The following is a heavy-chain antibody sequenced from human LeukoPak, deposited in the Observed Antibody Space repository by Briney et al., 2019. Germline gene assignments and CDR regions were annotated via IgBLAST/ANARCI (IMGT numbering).Heavy chain of an antibody. CDR1: GFNFSHYW. CDR3: ARSKDRSWPFDY. CDR2: IKEDGNDK. V-gene: IGHV3-7*01. J-gene: IGHJ4*02. D-gene: IGHD4-11*01. Sequence: GGSLRLSCAASGFNFSHYWMAWVRQAPGKGLEWVANIKEDGNDKHYLDSVRGRFTISRDNAGNSMYLQMSSLRPDDTAVYFCARSKDRSWPFDYWGQGTLVTVSS.